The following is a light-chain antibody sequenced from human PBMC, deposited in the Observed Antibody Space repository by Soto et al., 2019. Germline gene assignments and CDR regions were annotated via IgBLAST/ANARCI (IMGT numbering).Light chain of an antibody. J-gene: IGLJ1*01. Sequence: QSALTQPPSASGSPGQSVTISCTGTSSDVGGYNYVSWYQQHPGKAPKLMIYEVSKRPSGVPDRFSGSKSGHTASLTVSGLKAEDEADYYCSSYAGSNNLGVFGTGTKLTVL. V-gene: IGLV2-8*01. CDR2: EVS. CDR1: SSDVGGYNY. CDR3: SSYAGSNNLGV.